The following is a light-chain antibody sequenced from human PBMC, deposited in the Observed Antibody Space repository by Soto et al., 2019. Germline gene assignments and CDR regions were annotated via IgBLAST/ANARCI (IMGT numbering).Light chain of an antibody. CDR3: QQYYNTPLT. CDR1: QSVFYSSNNKNY. CDR2: WAS. V-gene: IGKV4-1*01. J-gene: IGKJ3*01. Sequence: DIVMTQSPDSLAVSLGERATINCKSSQSVFYSSNNKNYLAWYQQKPGQPPRLLIYWASTRESGVPDRFSGSGSGTAFTLTISSLQAEDVAVYYCQQYYNTPLTFGPGTKVDIK.